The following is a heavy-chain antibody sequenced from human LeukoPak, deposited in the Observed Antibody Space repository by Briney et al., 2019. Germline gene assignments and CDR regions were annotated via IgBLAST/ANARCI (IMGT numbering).Heavy chain of an antibody. CDR2: VYYSGST. J-gene: IGHJ6*02. CDR3: ARDTGDSSGWYRGYYYYYGMDV. V-gene: IGHV4-59*01. Sequence: SETLSLTCTVSGGSIRRYCWSWIRQPPGKGLEWIGYVYYSGSTNYNPSLKSRVTISVDTSKDQFSLKLSSVTAADTAVYYCARDTGDSSGWYRGYYYYYGMDVWGQGTTVTVSS. D-gene: IGHD6-19*01. CDR1: GGSIRRYC.